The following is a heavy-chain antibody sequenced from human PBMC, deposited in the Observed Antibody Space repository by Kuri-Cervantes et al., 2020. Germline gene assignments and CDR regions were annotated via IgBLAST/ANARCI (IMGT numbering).Heavy chain of an antibody. D-gene: IGHD1-26*01. CDR1: GGSISSSSYY. Sequence: SETLSLTCTVSGGSISSSSYYWGWIRQPPGKGLEWIGSIYYSGSTYYNPSLKSRVTISVDTSKNQFSLKLSSVTAADTAVYYCARDNGWELLPGYFDYWGQGTLVTVSS. V-gene: IGHV4-39*02. CDR3: ARDNGWELLPGYFDY. J-gene: IGHJ4*02. CDR2: IYYSGST.